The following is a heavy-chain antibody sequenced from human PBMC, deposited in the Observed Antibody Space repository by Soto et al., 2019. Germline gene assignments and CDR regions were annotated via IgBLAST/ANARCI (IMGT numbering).Heavy chain of an antibody. V-gene: IGHV4-59*01. D-gene: IGHD3-10*01. J-gene: IGHJ4*02. Sequence: SETLSLTCTVSGGSISNYYWSWIRQSPGKGLEWIGNIHYSGNANYNPSLKSRVTISVDTSKNQFSLKLTSVTAADTAVYYCARKVYGSGNYDYWGQGTLVTVSS. CDR1: GGSISNYY. CDR3: ARKVYGSGNYDY. CDR2: IHYSGNA.